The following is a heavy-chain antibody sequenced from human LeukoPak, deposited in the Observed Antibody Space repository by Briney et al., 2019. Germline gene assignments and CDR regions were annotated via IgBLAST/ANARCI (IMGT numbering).Heavy chain of an antibody. Sequence: ASVKVSCKASGYTFSGYYMHWLRQAPGQGLEWMGWINPNSGGADYAQKFQGRVTMTRDTSISTAYMALSRLRSDDTAVYYCAKGPPEYCSGGSCHSGRNWIDPWGQGTLVTVSS. CDR2: INPNSGGA. CDR1: GYTFSGYY. D-gene: IGHD2-15*01. V-gene: IGHV1-2*02. J-gene: IGHJ5*02. CDR3: AKGPPEYCSGGSCHSGRNWIDP.